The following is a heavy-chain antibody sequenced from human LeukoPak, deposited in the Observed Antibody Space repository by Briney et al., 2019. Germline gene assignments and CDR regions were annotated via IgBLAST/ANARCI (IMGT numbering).Heavy chain of an antibody. CDR3: ARGGTYCSSTSCYDDWFDP. Sequence: GASVKVSCKASGYTFTGDFIHWVRQAPGQGLEWMGWINSDSGGTNYARKFQGRVTMTRDTSISTAYMELSRLRSDDTAVYYCARGGTYCSSTSCYDDWFDPWGQGTLVTVSS. D-gene: IGHD2-2*01. J-gene: IGHJ5*02. CDR1: GYTFTGDF. CDR2: INSDSGGT. V-gene: IGHV1-2*02.